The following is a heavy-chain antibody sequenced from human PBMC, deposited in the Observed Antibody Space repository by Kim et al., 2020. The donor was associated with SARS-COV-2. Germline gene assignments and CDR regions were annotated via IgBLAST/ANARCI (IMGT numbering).Heavy chain of an antibody. CDR1: GGSISSYY. CDR3: ARDDMVRGVWNYYYGMDV. V-gene: IGHV4-59*13. D-gene: IGHD3-10*01. CDR2: IYYSGST. J-gene: IGHJ6*01. Sequence: SETLSLTCTVSGGSISSYYWSWIRQPPGKGLEWIGYIYYSGSTNYNPSLKSRVTISVDTSKNQFSLKLSSVTAADTAVYYCARDDMVRGVWNYYYGMDV.